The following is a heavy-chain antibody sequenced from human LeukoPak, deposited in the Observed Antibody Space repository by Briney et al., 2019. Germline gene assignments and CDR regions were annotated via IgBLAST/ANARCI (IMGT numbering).Heavy chain of an antibody. D-gene: IGHD2-2*01. Sequence: AGGSLRLSCAASGFTFSSYSMNWVRQAPGKGLEWVSSISSSSSYIYYADSVKGRFTISRDNAKNSLYLQMNSLRAEDTAVYYCARVVTAAWDWFDPWGQGTLVTVSS. CDR2: ISSSSSYI. J-gene: IGHJ5*02. CDR1: GFTFSSYS. CDR3: ARVVTAAWDWFDP. V-gene: IGHV3-21*01.